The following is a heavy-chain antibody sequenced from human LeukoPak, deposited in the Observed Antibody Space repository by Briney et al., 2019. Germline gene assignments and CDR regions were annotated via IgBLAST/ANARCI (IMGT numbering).Heavy chain of an antibody. Sequence: ASVKVSRKASGGTFSSYAISWVRQAPGQGLEWMGGIIPIFGTANYAQKFQGRVTITADESTSTAYMELSSLRSEDTAVYYCARIGGGYSGYGYYYGMDVWGQGTTVTVSS. V-gene: IGHV1-69*13. J-gene: IGHJ6*02. CDR1: GGTFSSYA. D-gene: IGHD5-12*01. CDR2: IIPIFGTA. CDR3: ARIGGGYSGYGYYYGMDV.